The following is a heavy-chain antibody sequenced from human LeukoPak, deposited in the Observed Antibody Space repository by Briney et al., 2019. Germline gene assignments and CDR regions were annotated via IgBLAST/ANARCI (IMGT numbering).Heavy chain of an antibody. CDR1: GVSISNYY. Sequence: AETLSLTCTVSGVSISNYYWNWIRQPPGKGLEWIGYIYYSGSTNSNPSLKSRVTISVDTSKNQFSLKLSSVTAADTAVYYCARAGQFISARPISFDYWGQGTLVTVSS. V-gene: IGHV4-59*01. D-gene: IGHD6-6*01. J-gene: IGHJ4*02. CDR2: IYYSGST. CDR3: ARAGQFISARPISFDY.